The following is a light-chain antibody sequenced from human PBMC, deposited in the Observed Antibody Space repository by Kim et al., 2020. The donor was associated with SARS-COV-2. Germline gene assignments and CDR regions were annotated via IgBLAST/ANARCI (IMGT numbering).Light chain of an antibody. CDR3: SSYTSSSTLV. J-gene: IGLJ2*01. CDR2: EVS. V-gene: IGLV2-18*03. CDR1: GGDVGSYHR. Sequence: GQSDTTSCTGPGGDVGSYHRVSWYQQPPSTAPKLMIYEVSKRPSGVPHRFSGSTSGNTASLTTSGLQAEDEADYYCSSYTSSSTLVFGGGTQLTVL.